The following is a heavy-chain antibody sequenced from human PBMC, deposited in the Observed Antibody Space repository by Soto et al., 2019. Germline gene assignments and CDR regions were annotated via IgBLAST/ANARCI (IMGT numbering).Heavy chain of an antibody. CDR3: GRDPYYDFWSGYYNGETRYYSYYMDV. V-gene: IGHV1-3*01. D-gene: IGHD3-3*01. CDR1: GYTFTSYS. CDR2: SNAGNGNT. J-gene: IGHJ6*03. Sequence: AASVKVSCKAAGYTFTSYSMHWLRQNPGQRLERMGWSNAGNGNTKYSQKFQGRVTITRDTSASTAYMELSSLRSEDTAVYYCGRDPYYDFWSGYYNGETRYYSYYMDVWGKGTTVTVSS.